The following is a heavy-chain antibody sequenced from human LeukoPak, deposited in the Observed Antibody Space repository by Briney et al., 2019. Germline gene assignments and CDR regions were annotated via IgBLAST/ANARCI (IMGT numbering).Heavy chain of an antibody. CDR2: ISYDGSNR. CDR3: TRKGSQWDFLVDY. V-gene: IGHV3-30*03. CDR1: EFTFTNYG. Sequence: GGSLRLSCAASEFTFTNYGMHWVRQAPGKGLEWVAVISYDGSNRYYGDSVKGRFTISRDNSKNTLYLQMNSLRAEDTAVYYCTRKGSQWDFLVDYWGQGTRVAVSP. J-gene: IGHJ4*02. D-gene: IGHD2/OR15-2a*01.